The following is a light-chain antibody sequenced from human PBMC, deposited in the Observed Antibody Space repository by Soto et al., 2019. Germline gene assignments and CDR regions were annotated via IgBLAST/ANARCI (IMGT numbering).Light chain of an antibody. J-gene: IGKJ1*01. CDR3: QRYGGSPT. Sequence: EIVLTQSPDTLSLSPGERATLSCRASQTVTNTYLAWYQQRPGQSPRLLIYGASSRATGIPDRFSGSGSRTDFTLTISRLEPEDFAVYFCQRYGGSPTLGKGTKVDI. V-gene: IGKV3-20*01. CDR1: QTVTNTY. CDR2: GAS.